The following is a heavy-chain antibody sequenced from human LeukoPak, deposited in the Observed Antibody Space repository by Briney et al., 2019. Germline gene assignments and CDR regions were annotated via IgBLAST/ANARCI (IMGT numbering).Heavy chain of an antibody. D-gene: IGHD5-12*01. CDR3: ARGKVATSYFDY. V-gene: IGHV4-4*07. Sequence: SETLSLTCTVSGGSINSYYWSWIRQPAGKELEWIGRVYSSGSANYNPSLESRVIMSVDTSKNQFSLKLTSVTAADTAMYFCARGKVATSYFDYWGQGTLVTVSS. CDR1: GGSINSYY. CDR2: VYSSGSA. J-gene: IGHJ4*02.